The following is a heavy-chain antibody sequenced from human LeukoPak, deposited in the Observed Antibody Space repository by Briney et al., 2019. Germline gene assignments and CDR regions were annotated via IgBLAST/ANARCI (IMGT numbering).Heavy chain of an antibody. D-gene: IGHD3-10*01. V-gene: IGHV1-2*06. Sequence: ASVKVSCKASGYTFTGYYMHWVRQAPGQGLEWMGRINPKSGGTNYAQKVQGRVTMTRDTSISTAYIDLSSLTSDNMAVYYCARASSVWFAIDSWGQGTLVTVSS. CDR2: INPKSGGT. CDR3: ARASSVWFAIDS. J-gene: IGHJ4*02. CDR1: GYTFTGYY.